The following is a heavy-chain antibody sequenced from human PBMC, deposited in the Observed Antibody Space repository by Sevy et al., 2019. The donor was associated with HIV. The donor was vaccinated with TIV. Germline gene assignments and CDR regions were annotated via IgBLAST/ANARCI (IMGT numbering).Heavy chain of an antibody. V-gene: IGHV3-33*08. D-gene: IGHD4-17*01. J-gene: IGHJ4*01. CDR1: GFTFTTSG. CDR2: IWFDGSNT. Sequence: GGSLRLSCVVSGFTFTTSGMHWVRQAPGKGLEWVAVIWFDGSNTYYADSVKGRFTISRDIAKNTLHLQMNSLRAEDTAVYYCARDLEFYDSGDYGPAFMPDFWGHGTLVTVSS. CDR3: ARDLEFYDSGDYGPAFMPDF.